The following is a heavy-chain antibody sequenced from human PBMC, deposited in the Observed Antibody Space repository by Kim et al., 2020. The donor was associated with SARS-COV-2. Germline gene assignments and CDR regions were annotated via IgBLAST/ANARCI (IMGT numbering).Heavy chain of an antibody. CDR3: ARPYSSSWYKLPDAFDI. Sequence: LKSRVTISVETSKNQFSLKLSSVTAADTAVYYCARPYSSSWYKLPDAFDIWGQGTMVTVSS. V-gene: IGHV4-39*01. D-gene: IGHD6-13*01. J-gene: IGHJ3*02.